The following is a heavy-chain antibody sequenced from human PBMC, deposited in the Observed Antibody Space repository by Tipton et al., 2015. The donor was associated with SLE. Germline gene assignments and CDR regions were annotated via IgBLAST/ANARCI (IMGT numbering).Heavy chain of an antibody. CDR3: ARGDSSSWYADAFDI. J-gene: IGHJ3*02. V-gene: IGHV4-34*01. CDR1: GGSFSGNY. Sequence: GLVKPSETLSLTCAVYGGSFSGNYWSWIRQPPGKGLEWIGEINHSGSTNYNPSLKSRVTISVDTSKNQFSLKLSSVTAADTAVYYCARGDSSSWYADAFDIWGQGTMVTVSS. D-gene: IGHD6-13*01. CDR2: INHSGST.